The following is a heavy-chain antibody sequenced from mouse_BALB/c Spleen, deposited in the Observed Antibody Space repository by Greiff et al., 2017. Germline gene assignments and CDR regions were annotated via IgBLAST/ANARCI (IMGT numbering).Heavy chain of an antibody. V-gene: IGHV14-3*02. Sequence: VQLKESGAELVKPGASVKLSCTASGFNIKDTYMHWVKQRPEQGLEWIGRIDPANGNTKYDPKFQGKATITADTSSNTAYLQLSSLTSEDTAVYYCANLPYYYGSSYAFAYWGQGTLVTVSA. CDR2: IDPANGNT. CDR3: ANLPYYYGSSYAFAY. CDR1: GFNIKDTY. J-gene: IGHJ3*01. D-gene: IGHD1-1*01.